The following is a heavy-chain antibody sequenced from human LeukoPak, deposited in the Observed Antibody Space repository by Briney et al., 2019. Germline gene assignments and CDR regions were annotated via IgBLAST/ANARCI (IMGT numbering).Heavy chain of an antibody. Sequence: GESLKISCQGSGSRFTSYWIGWVRQLPGKGLEWMGIIYPGDSDTRYSPSFQGQVTISADKSISTAYLQWSSLKASDTAMYYCARHRLRRPFDPWGQGTLVTVSS. CDR1: GSRFTSYW. V-gene: IGHV5-51*01. D-gene: IGHD2-15*01. CDR2: IYPGDSDT. J-gene: IGHJ5*02. CDR3: ARHRLRRPFDP.